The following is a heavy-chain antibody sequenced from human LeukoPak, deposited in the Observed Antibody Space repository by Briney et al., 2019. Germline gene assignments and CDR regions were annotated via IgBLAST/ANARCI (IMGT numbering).Heavy chain of an antibody. CDR2: VSGFNGNT. J-gene: IGHJ5*02. D-gene: IGHD3-3*01. Sequence: ASVKVSCKASGYTFTNYGINWMRQAPGQGLEWMGWVSGFNGNTNYAQKLQGRVTMTTDTSTSTIYMELRSLRSDDTAVYYCARGGRRYDFWSGPLDWFDPWGQGTLVTVSS. V-gene: IGHV1-18*01. CDR3: ARGGRRYDFWSGPLDWFDP. CDR1: GYTFTNYG.